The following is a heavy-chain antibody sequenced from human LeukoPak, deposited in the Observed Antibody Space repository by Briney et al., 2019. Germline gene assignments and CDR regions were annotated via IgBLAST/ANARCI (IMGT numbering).Heavy chain of an antibody. CDR3: ARDQGVDGVDL. D-gene: IGHD5-12*01. CDR1: GFTFSGYS. J-gene: IGHJ5*02. Sequence: GGSLRLSCAASGFTFSGYSMNWVRQAPGKGLEWVSSISSSNSYIYYADSVKGRFTVSRDNAKNSLYLQMNSLGAEDTAVYYCARDQGVDGVDLWGQGTLVTVSS. V-gene: IGHV3-21*01. CDR2: ISSSNSYI.